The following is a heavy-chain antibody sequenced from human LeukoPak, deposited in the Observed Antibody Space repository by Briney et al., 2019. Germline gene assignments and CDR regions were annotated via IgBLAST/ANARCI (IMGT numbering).Heavy chain of an antibody. CDR1: GGSISSGGYY. V-gene: IGHV4-31*03. Sequence: PSQTLSLTCTVSGGSISSGGYYWSWIRQHPGKGLEWIGYIYYSGSTYYNPSLKSRVTMSVDTSKNQFSLKLSSVTAADTAVYYCARVENVIYYDSRAGAFDIWGQGTMVTVSS. D-gene: IGHD3-22*01. CDR2: IYYSGST. CDR3: ARVENVIYYDSRAGAFDI. J-gene: IGHJ3*02.